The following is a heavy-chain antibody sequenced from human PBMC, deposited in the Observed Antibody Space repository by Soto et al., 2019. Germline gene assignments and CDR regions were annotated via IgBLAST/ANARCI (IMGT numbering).Heavy chain of an antibody. V-gene: IGHV4-59*12. CDR1: GGSISSYY. Sequence: PSETLSLTCTVSGGSISSYYWSWIRQPPGKGLEWIGYIYYSGSTNYDPSLKSRVTISVDTSKNQFSLKLSSVTAADTAVYYCARAALRYFDWLGGWFDPWGQGTLVTAPQ. CDR2: IYYSGST. CDR3: ARAALRYFDWLGGWFDP. D-gene: IGHD3-9*01. J-gene: IGHJ5*02.